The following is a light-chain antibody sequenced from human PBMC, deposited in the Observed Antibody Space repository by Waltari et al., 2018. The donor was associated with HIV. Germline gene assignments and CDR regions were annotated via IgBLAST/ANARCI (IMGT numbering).Light chain of an antibody. Sequence: IVMTQSPVSLSVTSGEPAAISCWSSRSLLGSNGDLYVDWYLQKPGQSLQLLIFWGSNRASGVPDRFSGSGAATDFTLKISRVEAEDVGVYYCMQALEAPLTFGGGTRVEI. CDR1: RSLLGSNGDLY. CDR2: WGS. CDR3: MQALEAPLT. J-gene: IGKJ4*01. V-gene: IGKV2-28*01.